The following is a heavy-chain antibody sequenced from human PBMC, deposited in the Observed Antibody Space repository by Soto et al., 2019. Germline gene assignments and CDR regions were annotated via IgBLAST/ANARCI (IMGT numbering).Heavy chain of an antibody. CDR2: IYPGDSDT. V-gene: IGHV5-51*01. D-gene: IGHD1-7*01. J-gene: IGHJ4*02. Sequence: PGESLKISCKGSGYSFTSYWIGWVRQMPGKGLEWMGIIYPGDSDTRYSPSFQGQVTISADKSISTAYLQWSSLKASDTAMYYCAIEAENWNYGSDYWGQGTLVTVSS. CDR3: AIEAENWNYGSDY. CDR1: GYSFTSYW.